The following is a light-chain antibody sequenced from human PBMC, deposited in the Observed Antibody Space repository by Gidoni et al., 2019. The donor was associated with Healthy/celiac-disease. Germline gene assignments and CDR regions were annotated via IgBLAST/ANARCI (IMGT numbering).Light chain of an antibody. J-gene: IGKJ4*01. Sequence: EIVLTQSPAPLSLSPGERATLSCRASQSVSSYLAWYQQKPGQAPRLLIYDASNRATGIPARFSGSGSGTDFTLTISSLEPEDFAVYYRQQRSNWPQNTFGGGTKVEIK. CDR2: DAS. CDR3: QQRSNWPQNT. CDR1: QSVSSY. V-gene: IGKV3-11*01.